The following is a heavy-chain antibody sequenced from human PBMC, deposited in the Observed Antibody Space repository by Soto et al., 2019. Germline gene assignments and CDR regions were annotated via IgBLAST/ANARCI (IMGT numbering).Heavy chain of an antibody. CDR3: ARDRANWFVP. Sequence: QVQVVESGGGVVQPGRSLRLSCAVSGFTYTNYGMQWVRQAPGKGLEWVAVIWYDGSKKYYADSVKGRFTISRDNSKNPLDLQMNDLRAEDTAVYYCARDRANWFVPWGQGTLVTVSS. CDR1: GFTYTNYG. J-gene: IGHJ5*02. V-gene: IGHV3-33*01. CDR2: IWYDGSKK.